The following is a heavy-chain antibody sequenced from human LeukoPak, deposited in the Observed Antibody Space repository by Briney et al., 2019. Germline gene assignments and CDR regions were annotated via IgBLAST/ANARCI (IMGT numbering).Heavy chain of an antibody. D-gene: IGHD6-19*01. V-gene: IGHV3-23*01. CDR2: ISGSGGST. Sequence: GGSLRLSCAASGFTFRSYAMSWVRQAPGKGLEWVSAISGSGGSTYYADSVKGRFTIPRDNSKNTLYLQMNRLRAEDTAVYYCAKELLQMAVAGQCDYWGQGTLVTVSS. CDR1: GFTFRSYA. J-gene: IGHJ4*02. CDR3: AKELLQMAVAGQCDY.